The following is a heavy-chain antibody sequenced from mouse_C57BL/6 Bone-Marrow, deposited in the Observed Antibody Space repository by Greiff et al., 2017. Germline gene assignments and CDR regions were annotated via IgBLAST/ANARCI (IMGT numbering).Heavy chain of an antibody. CDR2: IHPNSGST. Sequence: QVQLQQPGAELVKPGASVKLSCKASGYTFTSYWMHWVKQRPGQGLEWIGMIHPNSGSTNYNEKFKSKATLTVDKSSSTAYMQLSSLTSEDSAVYYCARSEGNYYFDYWGQGTTLTVSS. CDR1: GYTFTSYW. J-gene: IGHJ2*01. V-gene: IGHV1-64*01. CDR3: ARSEGNYYFDY. D-gene: IGHD2-1*01.